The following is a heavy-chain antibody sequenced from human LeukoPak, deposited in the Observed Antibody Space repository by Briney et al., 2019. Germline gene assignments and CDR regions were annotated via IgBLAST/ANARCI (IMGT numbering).Heavy chain of an antibody. CDR2: ISGSGGST. J-gene: IGHJ4*02. CDR1: GSTFSSYA. D-gene: IGHD2-15*01. Sequence: GGSLRLPCAASGSTFSSYAMSWVRQAPGKGLEWVSAISGSGGSTYYADSVKGRFTISRDNSKNTLYLQMNSLRAEDTAVYYCAKNQVEDTVPLIDYWGQGTLVTVSS. V-gene: IGHV3-23*01. CDR3: AKNQVEDTVPLIDY.